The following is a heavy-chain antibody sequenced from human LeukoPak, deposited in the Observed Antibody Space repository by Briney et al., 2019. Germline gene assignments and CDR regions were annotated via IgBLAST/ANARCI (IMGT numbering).Heavy chain of an antibody. Sequence: ASVKVSCKASGGNFNTYAISWVRQAPGQGLEWMGGIIPIFGTGNYAQKFQGRVTITADKSTNTAYMELSSLKSEDTAVYYCARDVSSPSSWWFDPWGQGTLVIVSS. J-gene: IGHJ5*02. CDR2: IIPIFGTG. D-gene: IGHD2-2*01. CDR1: GGNFNTYA. CDR3: ARDVSSPSSWWFDP. V-gene: IGHV1-69*06.